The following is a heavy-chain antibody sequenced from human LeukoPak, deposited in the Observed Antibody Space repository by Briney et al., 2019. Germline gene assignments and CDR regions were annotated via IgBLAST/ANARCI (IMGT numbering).Heavy chain of an antibody. Sequence: GGSLRLSCAASGFTFSSYAMSCVRQAPGKGLEWVSAISGSGGSTYYADSVKGRFTISRDNSKNTLYLQMNSLRAGDTAVYYCAKDVDTAMVTGYFDYWGQGTLVTVSS. D-gene: IGHD5-18*01. CDR2: ISGSGGST. CDR3: AKDVDTAMVTGYFDY. V-gene: IGHV3-23*01. J-gene: IGHJ4*02. CDR1: GFTFSSYA.